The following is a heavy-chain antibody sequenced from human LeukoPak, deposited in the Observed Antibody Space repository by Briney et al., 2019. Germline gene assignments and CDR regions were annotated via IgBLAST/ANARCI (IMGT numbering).Heavy chain of an antibody. V-gene: IGHV3-11*06. J-gene: IGHJ6*02. D-gene: IGHD3-3*01. CDR2: ISGGSTYT. CDR1: GFTFNSYW. Sequence: GGSLRLSCAASGFTFNSYWMSWVRQAPGKGLEWVSYISGGSTYTNYANSVKGRFTISRDNARNSLFLQMNSLTAEDTAIYYCARSLISAVIGMDVWGQGTAVTVSS. CDR3: ARSLISAVIGMDV.